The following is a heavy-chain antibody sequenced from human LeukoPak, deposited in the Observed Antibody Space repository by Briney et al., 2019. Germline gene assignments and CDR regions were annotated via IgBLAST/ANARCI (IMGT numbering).Heavy chain of an antibody. CDR2: FDPEDGET. V-gene: IGHV1-24*01. D-gene: IGHD5-18*01. CDR1: GYTLTELS. CDR3: ATGSWIQLWPAFDY. Sequence: ASVKVSCKVSGYTLTELSMHWVRQAPGKGLEWMGGFDPEDGETIYAQKFQGRVTMTEDTSTDTAYMELSSLRSEDTAVYYCATGSWIQLWPAFDYWGQGTLVTVSS. J-gene: IGHJ4*02.